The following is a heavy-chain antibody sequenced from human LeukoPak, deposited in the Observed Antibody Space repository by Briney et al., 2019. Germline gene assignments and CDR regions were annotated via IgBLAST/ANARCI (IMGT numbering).Heavy chain of an antibody. J-gene: IGHJ3*02. V-gene: IGHV3-30*04. CDR3: ARAPKVGSYPGSFDI. CDR2: ILYDGSNK. Sequence: GGSLRLSCAASGFTFSSYAMHWVRQAPGKGLEWVAVILYDGSNKYYADSVKGRFTISRDNSENTLYLQMNSLRAEDTAVYYCARAPKVGSYPGSFDIWGQGTMVTVSS. CDR1: GFTFSSYA. D-gene: IGHD1-26*01.